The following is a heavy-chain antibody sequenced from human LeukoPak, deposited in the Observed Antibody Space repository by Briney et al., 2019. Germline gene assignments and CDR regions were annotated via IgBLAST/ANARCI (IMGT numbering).Heavy chain of an antibody. CDR2: IKPDGSAQ. J-gene: IGHJ4*02. V-gene: IGHV3-7*01. D-gene: IGHD5-24*01. CDR3: AREKRTFDY. Sequence: HAGGSLRLSCSASGFTFSAYWMSWVRQAPGKGLEWVANIKPDGSAQYYAASVKGRFTVSRDNAKNSVYLQMNSLRVEDTAVYYCAREKRTFDYWGQGILVTVSS. CDR1: GFTFSAYW.